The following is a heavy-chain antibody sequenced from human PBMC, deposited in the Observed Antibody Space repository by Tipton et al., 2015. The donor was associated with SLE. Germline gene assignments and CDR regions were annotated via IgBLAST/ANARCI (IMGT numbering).Heavy chain of an antibody. V-gene: IGHV3-7*03. CDR1: GFTFSNYW. Sequence: QLVQSGGGLVQPGGSLRLSCAASGFTFSNYWVTWVRRTPGKGLEWVAGINQDGSEKSYVDSVKGRFTISRDNGKNSLYLQMNSLRAEDTALYYCAKARGSYYNLPFDYWGQGTLVTVSS. CDR3: AKARGSYYNLPFDY. CDR2: INQDGSEK. J-gene: IGHJ4*02. D-gene: IGHD1-26*01.